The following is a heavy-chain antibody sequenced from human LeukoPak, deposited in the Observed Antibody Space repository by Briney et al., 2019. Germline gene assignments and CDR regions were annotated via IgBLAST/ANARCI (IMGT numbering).Heavy chain of an antibody. CDR2: IRSKTYGGTP. V-gene: IGHV3-49*04. CDR3: TRARGYSYGYIDY. CDR1: GFSFGDYA. D-gene: IGHD5-18*01. J-gene: IGHJ4*02. Sequence: GGSLRLSCTASGFSFGDYAMSWVRQAPGKGLEWVGFIRSKTYGGTPEYAASVEGRFTISRDDSKSIAYLQMNSLKTEDTAVYYCTRARGYSYGYIDYWGQGTLVTVSS.